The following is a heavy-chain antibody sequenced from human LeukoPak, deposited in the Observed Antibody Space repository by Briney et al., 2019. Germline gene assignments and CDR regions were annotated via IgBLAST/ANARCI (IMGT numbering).Heavy chain of an antibody. D-gene: IGHD2-2*01. V-gene: IGHV3-48*02. CDR2: ISSSSRTI. Sequence: GGSLRLSCTASGFTFSSYSMTWVRQAPGKGLAWVSYISSSSRTIYYADSVKGRFTISRDNAKNSLYLQMNSLRDEDTAVYYCARDPRSGSCSTTSCYGVFDIWGQGTMVTVSS. J-gene: IGHJ3*02. CDR1: GFTFSSYS. CDR3: ARDPRSGSCSTTSCYGVFDI.